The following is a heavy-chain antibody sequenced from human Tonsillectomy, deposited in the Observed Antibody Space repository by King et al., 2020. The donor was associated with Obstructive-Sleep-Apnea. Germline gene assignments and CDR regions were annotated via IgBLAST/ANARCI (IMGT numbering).Heavy chain of an antibody. V-gene: IGHV3-23*04. J-gene: IGHJ6*02. D-gene: IGHD3-3*01. CDR1: GFTFSSFA. Sequence: VQLVESGGGLVPPGGSLRLSCAASGFTFSSFAMSWVRQAPGKGLEWVSGISGSGGNKYYEDSVKGRFTLSRDNSKNTLYLQMNSLRAEDTAVYYCAKEERITIFGVAPYGMDVWGQGTTVTVSS. CDR2: ISGSGGNK. CDR3: AKEERITIFGVAPYGMDV.